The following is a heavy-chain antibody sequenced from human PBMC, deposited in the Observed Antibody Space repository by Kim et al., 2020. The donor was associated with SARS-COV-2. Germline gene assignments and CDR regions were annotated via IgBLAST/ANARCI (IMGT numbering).Heavy chain of an antibody. CDR3: ARDNRRITMVRERWGGMDV. D-gene: IGHD3-10*01. J-gene: IGHJ6*02. Sequence: GRFTISRDNSKNTLYLQMNSLRAEDTAVYYCARDNRRITMVRERWGGMDVWGQGTTVTVSS. V-gene: IGHV3-30*07.